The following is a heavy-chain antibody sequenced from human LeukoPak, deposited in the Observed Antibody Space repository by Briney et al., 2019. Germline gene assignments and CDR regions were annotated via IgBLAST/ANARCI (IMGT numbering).Heavy chain of an antibody. CDR1: GFTFNSYR. CDR2: ISSSSSYI. Sequence: GGSLRLSCAASGFTFNSYRMNWVRQAPGKGLESVSSISSSSSYIYYADSVKDRFTISRDNAKNSLYLQMNSLRAEDTAVYYCARVNEAVAGTDYWGQGTLVTVSS. D-gene: IGHD6-19*01. CDR3: ARVNEAVAGTDY. J-gene: IGHJ4*02. V-gene: IGHV3-21*01.